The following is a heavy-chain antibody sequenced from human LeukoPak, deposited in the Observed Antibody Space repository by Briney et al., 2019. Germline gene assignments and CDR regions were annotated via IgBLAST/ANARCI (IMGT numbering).Heavy chain of an antibody. Sequence: SGTLSLTCTVSGGSISSGSYYWSWIRQPAGKGLEWIGRIYTSGSTNYNPSLKGRVTISVDTSKNQFSLKLSSVTAADTAVYYCASPFGWLPRWGQGTLVTVSS. J-gene: IGHJ4*02. CDR3: ASPFGWLPR. V-gene: IGHV4-61*02. CDR1: GGSISSGSYY. CDR2: IYTSGST. D-gene: IGHD3-10*01.